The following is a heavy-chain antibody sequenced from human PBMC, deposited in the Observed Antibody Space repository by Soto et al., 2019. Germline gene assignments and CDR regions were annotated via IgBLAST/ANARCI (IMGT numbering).Heavy chain of an antibody. Sequence: GGSLRLSCAASGFTFSRYGMSWVRQAPGKGLEWVSAFSGSDGSTYYADSVKGRFTISRDNSKNTLYLQMDSLRAEDTAVYYCAKGFTVSAALSAFDVWGQGKMVTVSS. J-gene: IGHJ3*01. CDR3: AKGFTVSAALSAFDV. V-gene: IGHV3-23*01. CDR1: GFTFSRYG. D-gene: IGHD2-8*01. CDR2: FSGSDGST.